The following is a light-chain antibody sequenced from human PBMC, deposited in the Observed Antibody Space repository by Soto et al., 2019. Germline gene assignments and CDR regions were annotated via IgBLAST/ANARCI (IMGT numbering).Light chain of an antibody. CDR1: QSITRSY. Sequence: EIVLTQSPGTLSLSPGERATLSCRASQSITRSYIAWYQQKPGQAPSLLIYDASSRDTGIPDRFGGSGSGTDFTLTISSLEPEDFAVYYCQQYSSSPQTFGQGTKVEIK. J-gene: IGKJ1*01. CDR3: QQYSSSPQT. CDR2: DAS. V-gene: IGKV3-20*01.